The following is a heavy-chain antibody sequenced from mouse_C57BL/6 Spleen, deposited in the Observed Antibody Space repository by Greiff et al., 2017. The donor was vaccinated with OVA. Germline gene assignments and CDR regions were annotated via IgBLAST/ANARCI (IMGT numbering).Heavy chain of an antibody. CDR3: ARWGSSGLGPWFAY. J-gene: IGHJ3*01. Sequence: EVKLVESGPELVKPGASVKIPCKASGYTSTDYNMDWVKQSHGKSLEWIGDINPNNGGTIYNQKFKGKATLTVDKSSSTAYMELRSLTSEDTAVYYCARWGSSGLGPWFAYWGQGTLVTVSA. CDR2: INPNNGGT. D-gene: IGHD1-3*01. CDR1: GYTSTDYN. V-gene: IGHV1-18*01.